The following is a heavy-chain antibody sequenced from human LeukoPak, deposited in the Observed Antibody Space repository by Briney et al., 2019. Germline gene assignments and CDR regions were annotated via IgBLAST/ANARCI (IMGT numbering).Heavy chain of an antibody. Sequence: PGGPLRLSCVASGFTFSTYVMTWVRQAPGKGLEWVSGISGSGDSTYYADSVKGRFTISRDNFKNTLYLQVNSLTAEDTAVYYCAKASGVVINWLDPWGQGALVTVSS. V-gene: IGHV3-23*01. CDR1: GFTFSTYV. CDR2: ISGSGDST. J-gene: IGHJ5*02. D-gene: IGHD3-22*01. CDR3: AKASGVVINWLDP.